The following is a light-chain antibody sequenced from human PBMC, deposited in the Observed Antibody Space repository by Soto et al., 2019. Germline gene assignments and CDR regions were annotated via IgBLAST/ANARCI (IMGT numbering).Light chain of an antibody. CDR1: QSVSSSY. V-gene: IGKV3-20*01. Sequence: EIVLTQSPGTLSLSPGERATLSCRASQSVSSSYLAWYQQKPGQAPRLLIYGASSRATGIPDRFSGSGSGTDFALTISRLEPEDFAVDYCQQYGRSLSWTFGQGTEVEIK. J-gene: IGKJ1*01. CDR2: GAS. CDR3: QQYGRSLSWT.